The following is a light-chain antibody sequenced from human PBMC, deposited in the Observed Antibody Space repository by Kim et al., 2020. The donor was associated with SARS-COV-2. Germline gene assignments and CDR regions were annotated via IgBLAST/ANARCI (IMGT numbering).Light chain of an antibody. CDR2: GTY. CDR1: QSVGSY. V-gene: IGKV3-15*01. CDR3: QQYNHWIS. Sequence: SGSLGERVTLSCRASQSVGSYVAWYQHKPGQGPRLLIYGTYTRATGIPVRFIGSGSETAFTLTITSLQTEDVAVYYCQQYNHWISFGQGTRLEIK. J-gene: IGKJ5*01.